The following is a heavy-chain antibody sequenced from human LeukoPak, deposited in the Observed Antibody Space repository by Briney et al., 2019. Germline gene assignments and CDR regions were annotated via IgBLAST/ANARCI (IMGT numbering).Heavy chain of an antibody. V-gene: IGHV4-38-2*01. J-gene: IGHJ6*03. Sequence: PSETLSLTCAVSGYSISSGYYWGWIRQPPGKGLEWIGSIYHSGSTYYNPSLKSRVTISVDTSKNQFSLKLSSVTAADTAVYYCARVQRKIFGVVITYYMDVWGKGTTVTVSS. CDR3: ARVQRKIFGVVITYYMDV. CDR2: IYHSGST. D-gene: IGHD3-3*01. CDR1: GYSISSGYY.